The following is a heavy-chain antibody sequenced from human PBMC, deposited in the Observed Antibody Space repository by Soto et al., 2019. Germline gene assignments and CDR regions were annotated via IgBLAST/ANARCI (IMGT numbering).Heavy chain of an antibody. J-gene: IGHJ6*02. CDR3: ARGHIAAAGSEGDHYYYYGMDV. CDR1: GGTFSSYA. D-gene: IGHD6-13*01. CDR2: IFPIFGTA. V-gene: IGHV1-69*12. Sequence: QVQLVQSGAEVKKTGSSVKVSCKASGGTFSSYAISWVRQAPGQGLEWMGGIFPIFGTANYAQKFQGRVTSAADESTSTAYMELSSLRSEHTAVYYCARGHIAAAGSEGDHYYYYGMDVWGQGTTVPVSS.